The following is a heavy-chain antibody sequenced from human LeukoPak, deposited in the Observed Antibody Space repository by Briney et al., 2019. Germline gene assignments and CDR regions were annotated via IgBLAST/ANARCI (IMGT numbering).Heavy chain of an antibody. Sequence: PGRSLRLSCAASGFTFSSYGMHWVRQAPGKGLEWVAVISYDGSNKYYADSVKGRFTISRDNSKNTLYLQMDSLGAEDTAVYYCAKDDRIQLWLPDLYYYYYGMDVWGQGTTVTVSS. V-gene: IGHV3-30*18. D-gene: IGHD5-18*01. CDR1: GFTFSSYG. J-gene: IGHJ6*02. CDR2: ISYDGSNK. CDR3: AKDDRIQLWLPDLYYYYYGMDV.